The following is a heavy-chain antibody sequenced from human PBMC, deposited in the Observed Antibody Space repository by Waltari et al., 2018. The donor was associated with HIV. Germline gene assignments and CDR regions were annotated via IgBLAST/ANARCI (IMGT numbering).Heavy chain of an antibody. Sequence: EVQLVESGGGSVQPGRSLRLSCTASGITFDDYAMHLGRQPPGKALEWVAGISWNRCDIAYADSVNGRFTISRDNTKNSLFLQMNSVRVEDTALYYCVKDGASTIFGVLNGMDVWGQGTTVTVSS. D-gene: IGHD3-3*01. CDR1: GITFDDYA. J-gene: IGHJ6*02. CDR2: ISWNRCDI. V-gene: IGHV3-9*01. CDR3: VKDGASTIFGVLNGMDV.